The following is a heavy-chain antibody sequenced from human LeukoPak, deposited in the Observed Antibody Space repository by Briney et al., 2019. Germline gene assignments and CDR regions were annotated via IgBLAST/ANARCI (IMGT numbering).Heavy chain of an antibody. Sequence: GMSLRLSCAASGFTFSSNGMHWVRQAPGKGLEWVAAIWYDGSKEYYADSVKGRFSISRDNSRNTLFLQMNSLRAEDTAVYYCARAKGDSLDIWGQGTMVTVSS. CDR3: ARAKGDSLDI. V-gene: IGHV3-33*01. CDR2: IWYDGSKE. D-gene: IGHD2-21*02. J-gene: IGHJ3*02. CDR1: GFTFSSNG.